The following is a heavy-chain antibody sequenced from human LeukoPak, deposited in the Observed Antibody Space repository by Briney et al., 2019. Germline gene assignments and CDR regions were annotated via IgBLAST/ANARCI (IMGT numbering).Heavy chain of an antibody. CDR3: VRDLGGRSGH. J-gene: IGHJ4*02. V-gene: IGHV3-74*01. Sequence: GGSLRLSCAASGFTLSSNCMPWVRQAPGKGLVWVSRINEDGSTTNYADSVKGRSTIFRDNAENTLYLQMNSLRAEDTAVYYCVRDLGGRSGHWGQGTLVTVSS. CDR1: GFTLSSNC. CDR2: INEDGSTT. D-gene: IGHD1-26*01.